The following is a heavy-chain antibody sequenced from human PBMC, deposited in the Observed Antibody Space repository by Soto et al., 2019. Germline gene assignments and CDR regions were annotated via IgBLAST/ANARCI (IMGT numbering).Heavy chain of an antibody. V-gene: IGHV1-8*01. D-gene: IGHD3-9*01. J-gene: IGHJ4*02. Sequence: ASVKVSCKASGYTFTSNDINWVRQATGQGLEWMGWMNPKSGNTGNAQKFQGRVTMTRDTSTSTVYMELSSLRSEDTAVYYCSTSPAPYFDWLSHFDYWGQGTLVTVSS. CDR1: GYTFTSND. CDR3: STSPAPYFDWLSHFDY. CDR2: MNPKSGNT.